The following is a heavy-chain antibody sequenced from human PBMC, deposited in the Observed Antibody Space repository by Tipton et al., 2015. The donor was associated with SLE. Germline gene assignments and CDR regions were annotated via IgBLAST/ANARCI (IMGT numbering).Heavy chain of an antibody. CDR3: AREGVATEDGFDV. J-gene: IGHJ3*01. CDR1: QLMLSGNE. D-gene: IGHD5-12*01. CDR2: SSNSGSTT. V-gene: IGHV3-48*03. Sequence: GSLRLSCAASQLMLSGNEMNWVRQAPGKGLEWVSYSSNSGSTTYYADSVKGRFTISRDNAKNTLYLEMNNLRVEDTAVYYCAREGVATEDGFDVWGQGTMVTVSS.